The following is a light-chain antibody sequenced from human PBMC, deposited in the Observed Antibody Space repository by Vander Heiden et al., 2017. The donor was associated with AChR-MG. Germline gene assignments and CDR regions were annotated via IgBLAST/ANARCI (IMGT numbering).Light chain of an antibody. CDR1: SSDVGGHNF. CDR3: SSYSGRNML. CDR2: EVN. V-gene: IGLV2-8*01. Sequence: QSALTQPPSASGSPGQSVTISCAGTSSDVGGHNFVSWLQQHPGTAPILFIYEVNKRPSAVPDRVSGSKSANTASLTVSGIQAEDDYYYYCSSYSGRNMLFGVGTKLTVL. J-gene: IGLJ2*01.